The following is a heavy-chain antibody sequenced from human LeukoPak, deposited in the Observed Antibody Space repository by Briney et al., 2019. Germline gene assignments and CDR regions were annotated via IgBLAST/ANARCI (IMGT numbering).Heavy chain of an antibody. CDR3: ARVGDSYYYDSSGYSMDV. CDR1: GGSFSGYY. J-gene: IGHJ6*03. CDR2: INHSGST. D-gene: IGHD3-22*01. V-gene: IGHV4-34*01. Sequence: SETLSLTCAVYGGSFSGYYWSWIRQPPGKGLEWIGEINHSGSTNYNPSLKSRVTISVDTSKNQFSLKLSSVTAADTAVYYCARVGDSYYYDSSGYSMDVWGKGTTVTVSS.